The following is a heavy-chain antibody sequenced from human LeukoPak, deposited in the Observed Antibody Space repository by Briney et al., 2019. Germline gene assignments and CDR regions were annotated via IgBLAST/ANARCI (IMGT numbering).Heavy chain of an antibody. V-gene: IGHV4-59*08. Sequence: SETLSLTCTVSGGSISSYYWSWIRQPPGKGPEWIGYIYYSGSTNYNPSLKSRVTISVDTSKNQFSLKLSSVTAADTAVYYCATSSSSAFFDYWGQGTLVTVSS. CDR3: ATSSSSAFFDY. D-gene: IGHD6-6*01. CDR1: GGSISSYY. CDR2: IYYSGST. J-gene: IGHJ4*02.